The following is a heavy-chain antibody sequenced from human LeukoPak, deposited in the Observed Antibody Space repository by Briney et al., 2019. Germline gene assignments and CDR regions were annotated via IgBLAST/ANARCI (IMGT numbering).Heavy chain of an antibody. D-gene: IGHD2-2*01. Sequence: PSQTLSLTCTVSGGSISSGDYYWSWIRQPPGKGLEWIGYIYYSGSTYYNPSLKSRVTISVDTSKNQFSLKLSSVTAADTAVYCCAREVVVPAAMGGDWFDPWGQGTLVTVSS. V-gene: IGHV4-30-4*08. CDR1: GGSISSGDYY. CDR3: AREVVVPAAMGGDWFDP. CDR2: IYYSGST. J-gene: IGHJ5*02.